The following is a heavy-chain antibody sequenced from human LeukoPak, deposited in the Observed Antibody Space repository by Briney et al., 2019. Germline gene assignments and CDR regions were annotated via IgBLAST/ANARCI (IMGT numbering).Heavy chain of an antibody. CDR2: ISYSGST. Sequence: SETLSLTCTVSGVSISSYYWNWIRQSPGKGLEWLGYISYSGSTNYNPSLKSRVTISLDTSKNQFSQNLHSVTAADTAVYYCARGGGCTSTSCDFDCWGQGALVIVSS. J-gene: IGHJ4*02. D-gene: IGHD2-2*01. V-gene: IGHV4-59*01. CDR1: GVSISSYY. CDR3: ARGGGCTSTSCDFDC.